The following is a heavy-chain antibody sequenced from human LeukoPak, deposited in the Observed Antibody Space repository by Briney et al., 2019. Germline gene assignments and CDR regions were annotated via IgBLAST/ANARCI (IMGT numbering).Heavy chain of an antibody. Sequence: GGSLRLSCAASGFTFSSYAMNWVRQAPGKGLEWVSAITGSGGTTYYADSVRGRFTISRDNSRNTLYLQMNSLRAEDTAIYYCAKSRSEVVVAAANYWGQGTLITVSS. D-gene: IGHD2-15*01. CDR1: GFTFSSYA. CDR3: AKSRSEVVVAAANY. V-gene: IGHV3-23*01. J-gene: IGHJ4*02. CDR2: ITGSGGTT.